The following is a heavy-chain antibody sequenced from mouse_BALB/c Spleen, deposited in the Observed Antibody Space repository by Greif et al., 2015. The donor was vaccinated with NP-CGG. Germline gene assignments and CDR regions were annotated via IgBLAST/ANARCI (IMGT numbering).Heavy chain of an antibody. Sequence: DVHLVESGGGLVQPGGSLKLSCAASGFTFSSYGMSWVRQTPDKRLELVATINSNGGSTYYPDSVKGRFTISRDNAKNTLYLQMSSLKSEDTAMYYCARGGYPDYWGQGTTLAVSS. D-gene: IGHD2-2*01. CDR1: GFTFSSYG. J-gene: IGHJ2*01. CDR3: ARGGYPDY. CDR2: INSNGGST. V-gene: IGHV5-6-3*01.